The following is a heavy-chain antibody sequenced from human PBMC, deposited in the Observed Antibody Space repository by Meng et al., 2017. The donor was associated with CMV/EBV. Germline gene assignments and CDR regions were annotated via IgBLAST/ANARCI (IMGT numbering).Heavy chain of an antibody. CDR2: INHSGST. CDR3: ARGGPNDSSGYYPYYIDY. CDR1: GGSFSGYY. V-gene: IGHV4-34*01. D-gene: IGHD3-22*01. Sequence: QVQLQQWVLGLLKPSETLSLTCAVYGGSFSGYYWSWIRQPPGKGLEWIGEINHSGSTNYNPSLKSRVTISVDTSKNQFSLKLSSVTAADTAVYYCARGGPNDSSGYYPYYIDYWGQGTLVTVSS. J-gene: IGHJ4*02.